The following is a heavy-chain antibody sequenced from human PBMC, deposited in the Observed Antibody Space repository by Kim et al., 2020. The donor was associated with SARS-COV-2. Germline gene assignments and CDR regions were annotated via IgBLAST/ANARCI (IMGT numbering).Heavy chain of an antibody. CDR2: INPNSGGT. Sequence: ASVKVSCKASGYTFTGYYMHWVRQAPGQGLEWMGWINPNSGGTNYAQKFQGRVTMTRDTSISTAYMELSRLRSDDTAVYYCARPVDIVVVPAAIPGSWFDTWGQGTLFTVSS. CDR3: ARPVDIVVVPAAIPGSWFDT. D-gene: IGHD2-2*02. CDR1: GYTFTGYY. J-gene: IGHJ5*02. V-gene: IGHV1-2*02.